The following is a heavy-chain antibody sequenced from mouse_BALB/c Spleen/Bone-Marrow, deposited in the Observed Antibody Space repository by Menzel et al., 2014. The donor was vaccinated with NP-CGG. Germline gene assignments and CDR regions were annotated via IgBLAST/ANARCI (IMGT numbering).Heavy chain of an antibody. J-gene: IGHJ1*01. D-gene: IGHD1-1*01. CDR3: ARLSYYGNLFV. CDR1: GFDFSRYW. V-gene: IGHV4-1*02. Sequence: EVQLQQSGGGLVQPGGSLKLSCAASGFDFSRYWMSWVRQVPGKGLEWIGEINPDSSTINYTPSLKDKFIISRDNARNTLYLQMSRVRSEDSSFYYCARLSYYGNLFVWGAGTTVTVSS. CDR2: INPDSSTI.